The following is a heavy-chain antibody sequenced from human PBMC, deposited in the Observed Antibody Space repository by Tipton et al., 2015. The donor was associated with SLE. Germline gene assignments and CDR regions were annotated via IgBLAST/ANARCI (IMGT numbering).Heavy chain of an antibody. CDR2: IRYDGSNK. J-gene: IGHJ4*02. D-gene: IGHD5-12*01. Sequence: SLRLSCAASGFTFSSYGMHWVRQAPGKGLEWVAFIRYDGSNKYYADSVKGRFTISRDNSKNTLYLQMNSLRAEDTAVYYCARGHGYSGCDPPDYWGQGTLVTVSS. CDR3: ARGHGYSGCDPPDY. V-gene: IGHV3-30*02. CDR1: GFTFSSYG.